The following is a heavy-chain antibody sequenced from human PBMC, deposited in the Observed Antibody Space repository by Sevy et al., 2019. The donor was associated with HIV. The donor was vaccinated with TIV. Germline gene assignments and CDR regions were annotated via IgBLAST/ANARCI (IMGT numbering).Heavy chain of an antibody. CDR3: ARLPIVVVTAIPGGWFDP. J-gene: IGHJ5*02. CDR2: IYPGDSDT. Sequence: GESLKISCKGSGYSFTSYWIGWVRQMPGKGLEWMGIIYPGDSDTRYSQSFQGQVTISADKSISTAYLQWSSLKASDTAMYYCARLPIVVVTAIPGGWFDPWGQGPLVTVSS. D-gene: IGHD2-21*02. V-gene: IGHV5-51*01. CDR1: GYSFTSYW.